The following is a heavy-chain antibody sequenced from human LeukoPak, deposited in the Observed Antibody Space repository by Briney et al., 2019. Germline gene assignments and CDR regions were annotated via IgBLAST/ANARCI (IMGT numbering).Heavy chain of an antibody. J-gene: IGHJ2*01. D-gene: IGHD2-8*01. Sequence: PEGSLTLTCAASGFTFSNYEWNWVRQAPGKGLEWLSYISNSGTAIYHAASVKGRFTIYRDKAKNSLFLQMNSLRAEDTAVYYCARAATENGWYFDRWGRGSLVTVSS. CDR2: ISNSGTAI. CDR3: ARAATENGWYFDR. CDR1: GFTFSNYE. V-gene: IGHV3-48*03.